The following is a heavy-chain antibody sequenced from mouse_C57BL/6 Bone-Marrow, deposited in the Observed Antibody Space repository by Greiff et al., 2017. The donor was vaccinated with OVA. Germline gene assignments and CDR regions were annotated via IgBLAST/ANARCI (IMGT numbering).Heavy chain of an antibody. D-gene: IGHD6-1*01. J-gene: IGHJ2*01. V-gene: IGHV1-58*01. CDR3: ARCPLNGYYFDN. Sequence: EVQLHQSGAELVRPGSSVKMSCKTSGFTFTSYGINWVKQRPGQGLEWIGNIYIGNGYTESNEKFKGKATLTSATSSRTASLQLSSLTSEDDAIKCCARCPLNGYYFDNWGQGTTLTVSS. CDR2: IYIGNGYT. CDR1: GFTFTSYG.